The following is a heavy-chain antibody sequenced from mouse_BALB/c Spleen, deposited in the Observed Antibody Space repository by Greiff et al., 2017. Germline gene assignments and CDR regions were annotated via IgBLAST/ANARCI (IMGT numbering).Heavy chain of an antibody. CDR3: ARHEERKDYYAMDY. J-gene: IGHJ4*01. CDR2: ISSGGSYT. V-gene: IGHV5-6*01. CDR1: GFTFSSYG. Sequence: EVQLVESGGDLVKPGGSLKLSCAASGFTFSSYGMSWVRQTPDKRLEWVATISSGGSYTYYPDSVKGRFTISRDNAKNTLYLQMSSLKSEDTAMYYCARHEERKDYYAMDYWGQGTSVTVSS.